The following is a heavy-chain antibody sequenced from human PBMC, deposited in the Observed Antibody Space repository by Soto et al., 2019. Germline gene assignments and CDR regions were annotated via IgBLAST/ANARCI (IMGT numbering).Heavy chain of an antibody. V-gene: IGHV3-15*01. D-gene: IGHD2-15*01. CDR2: IKSITDGGTT. J-gene: IGHJ6*02. CDR3: TTDSAYIVVVRATFCMDV. CDR1: GITFSNAW. Sequence: GGSLRLSCAASGITFSNAWMTWVRQAPGKGLEWVGRIKSITDGGTTDYAAPVKGRFTISRDDSKDKLYLQMNNLRTEYTAVYHCTTDSAYIVVVRATFCMDVWGQGTSVTVSS.